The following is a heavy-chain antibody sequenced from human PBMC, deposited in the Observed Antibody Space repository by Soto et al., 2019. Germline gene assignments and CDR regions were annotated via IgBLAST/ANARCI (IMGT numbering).Heavy chain of an antibody. J-gene: IGHJ4*02. CDR2: INHSGST. CDR3: ASYKGWAAAGSIDY. D-gene: IGHD6-13*01. V-gene: IGHV4-34*01. Sequence: SETLSLTCAVYGGSFSGYYWSWIRQPPGKGLEWIGEINHSGSTNYNPSLKSRVTISVDTSKNQFSLKLSSVTAADTAVYYCASYKGWAAAGSIDYWGQGTLVTVSS. CDR1: GGSFSGYY.